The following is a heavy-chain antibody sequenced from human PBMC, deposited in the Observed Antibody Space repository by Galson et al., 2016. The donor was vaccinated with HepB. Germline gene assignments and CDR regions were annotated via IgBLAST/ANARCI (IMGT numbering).Heavy chain of an antibody. D-gene: IGHD3-10*01. CDR1: GGSISSGGYC. CDR2: IYHSGSF. J-gene: IGHJ4*02. CDR3: ARGITRTRTYFGY. Sequence: TLSLTCVVSGGSISSGGYCWTWIRQAPGKGLEWIGYIYHSGSFSYNPSLKSRVTMSVDKSKNQFSLILNSVTAADAAVYYCARGITRTRTYFGYWGQGTLVAVSS. V-gene: IGHV4-30-2*01.